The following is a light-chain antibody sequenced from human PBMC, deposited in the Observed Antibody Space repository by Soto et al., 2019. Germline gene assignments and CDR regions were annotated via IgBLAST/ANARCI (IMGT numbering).Light chain of an antibody. CDR1: SSDVGGYNY. CDR2: EVS. J-gene: IGLJ1*01. CDR3: TSYPSTRAYV. Sequence: QSVLTQAAGVSGSAGQSSTICCAGTSSDVGGYNYVSWYRQQSGKAPTLLIHEVSNRPSRVSNRFSRSKSGNTASLTISGLQAEDEADYSCTSYPSTRAYVFGIGTKVTVL. V-gene: IGLV2-14*01.